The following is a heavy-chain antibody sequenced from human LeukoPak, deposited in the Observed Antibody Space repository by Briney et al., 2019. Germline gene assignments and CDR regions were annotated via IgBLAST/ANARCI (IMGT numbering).Heavy chain of an antibody. D-gene: IGHD1-1*01. CDR2: INQDGSQK. CDR1: GFTFSSYW. CDR3: TRNQNWASDI. J-gene: IGHJ3*02. Sequence: GGSLRLSCAASGFTFSSYWMTWVRQSPGKGLERVASINQDGSQKYYVDSVKGRLTISRDNAKNSLFLQMNSLRVEDTAVYYCTRNQNWASDIWGQGTMVTVYS. V-gene: IGHV3-7*01.